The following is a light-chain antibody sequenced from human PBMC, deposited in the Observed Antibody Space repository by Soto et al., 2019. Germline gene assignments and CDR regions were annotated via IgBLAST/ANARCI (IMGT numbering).Light chain of an antibody. CDR1: SSDVGGYHY. V-gene: IGLV2-8*01. CDR2: EVT. J-gene: IGLJ2*01. CDR3: SSYADSNNLV. Sequence: QSGLTQPPSASGSPGQSVTISCTVTSSDVGGYHYVSWYQQHPGKAPKLMIYEVTKRPSGVPDRFSGSKSGNTASLTVSGLQAEDEADYYCSSYADSNNLVFGGGTKLTVL.